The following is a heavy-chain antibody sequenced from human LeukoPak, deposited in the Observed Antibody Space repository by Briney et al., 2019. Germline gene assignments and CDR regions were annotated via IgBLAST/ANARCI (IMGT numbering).Heavy chain of an antibody. CDR1: GFTFSSYA. D-gene: IGHD5-18*01. V-gene: IGHV3-23*01. Sequence: PGGSLRLSCAASGFTFSSYAMGWVRQAPGKGLEWVSAITASCGNTYYADSVKGRLSITRDNSKNTLYLQVNSLRAEDTAVYYCAKGNGYSYGRYYFDYWGQGTLITVSS. J-gene: IGHJ4*02. CDR2: ITASCGNT. CDR3: AKGNGYSYGRYYFDY.